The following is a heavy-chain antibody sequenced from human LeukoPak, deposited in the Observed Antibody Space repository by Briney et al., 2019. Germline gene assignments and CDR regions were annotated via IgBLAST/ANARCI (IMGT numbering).Heavy chain of an antibody. V-gene: IGHV3-7*01. CDR1: GFSFSNFY. D-gene: IGHD2-2*01. Sequence: GGSLRLSCAASGFSFSNFYMSWVRQAPGRGLEWVAKIKQDGSEKYYVDAVKGRFTISRDNAKNSLSLEMNSLRAEDTAVYYCATLGYCSSISCSRAWFDYWGYGTPVTVSS. CDR3: ATLGYCSSISCSRAWFDY. CDR2: IKQDGSEK. J-gene: IGHJ5*01.